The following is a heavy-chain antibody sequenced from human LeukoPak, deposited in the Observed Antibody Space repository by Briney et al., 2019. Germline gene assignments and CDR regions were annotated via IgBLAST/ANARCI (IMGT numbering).Heavy chain of an antibody. CDR2: VYYGGKT. CDR3: ARGYDAYYYYMDV. V-gene: IGHV4-59*01. CDR1: GGSISSYY. J-gene: IGHJ6*03. D-gene: IGHD5-12*01. Sequence: SETLSLTCTVSGGSISSYYWSWIRQPPGKGLEWIGYVYYGGKTNYNPSLKSRVTISADTSEHQFSLMLTSVTAADTAVYYCARGYDAYYYYMDVWGKGTTVTVSS.